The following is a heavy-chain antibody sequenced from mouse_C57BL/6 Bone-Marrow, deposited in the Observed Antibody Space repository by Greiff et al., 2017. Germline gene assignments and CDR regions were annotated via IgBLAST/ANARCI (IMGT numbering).Heavy chain of an antibody. V-gene: IGHV3-8*01. CDR1: GYSITSDY. Sequence: DVHLVESGPGLAKPSQTLSLTCSVTGYSITSDYWNWIRKFPGNKLEYMGYISYSGSTYYNPSLKSRISITRDTSKNQYYLQLNSVTTEDTATYYCASSIYYDYVSRYAMDYWGQGTSVTVSS. CDR2: ISYSGST. CDR3: ASSIYYDYVSRYAMDY. D-gene: IGHD2-4*01. J-gene: IGHJ4*01.